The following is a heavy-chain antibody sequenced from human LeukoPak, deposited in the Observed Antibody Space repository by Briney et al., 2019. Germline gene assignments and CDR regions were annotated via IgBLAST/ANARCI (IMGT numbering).Heavy chain of an antibody. J-gene: IGHJ4*02. D-gene: IGHD6-13*01. CDR3: ARDRGIAAADYYFDY. V-gene: IGHV4-59*01. CDR2: IYYSGST. Sequence: SETLSLTCTVSGGSISSYYGSWIRQPPGEGLEWIGDIYYSGSTNYNPSLKSRVTISGDTSKNLFSLKLSSVTAAETAVYYCARDRGIAAADYYFDYWGQGTLVTVSS. CDR1: GGSISSYY.